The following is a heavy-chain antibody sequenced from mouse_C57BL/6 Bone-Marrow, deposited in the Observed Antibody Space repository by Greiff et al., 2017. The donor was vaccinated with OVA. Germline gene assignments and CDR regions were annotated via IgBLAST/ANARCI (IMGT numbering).Heavy chain of an antibody. D-gene: IGHD2-4*01. CDR2: ISGGGGNT. J-gene: IGHJ3*01. V-gene: IGHV5-9*01. CDR3: ARHVRLRRRAWFAY. Sequence: EVQRVESGGGLVKPGGSLKLSCAASGFTFSSYTMSWVRQTPEKRLEWVATISGGGGNTYYPDSVKGRFTISRDNAKNTLYLQMSSLRSEDTALYYCARHVRLRRRAWFAYWGKGTLVIVSA. CDR1: GFTFSSYT.